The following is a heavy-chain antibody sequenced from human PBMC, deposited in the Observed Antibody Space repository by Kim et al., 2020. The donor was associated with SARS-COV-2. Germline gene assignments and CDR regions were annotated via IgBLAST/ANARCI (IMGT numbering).Heavy chain of an antibody. CDR3: AKGAFGPQLAYPIEY. D-gene: IGHD6-13*01. V-gene: IGHV3-23*01. Sequence: DSVKGRFTISRDNSKNTLYLQMNSLRAEDTAVYYCAKGAFGPQLAYPIEYWGQGTLVTVSS. J-gene: IGHJ4*02.